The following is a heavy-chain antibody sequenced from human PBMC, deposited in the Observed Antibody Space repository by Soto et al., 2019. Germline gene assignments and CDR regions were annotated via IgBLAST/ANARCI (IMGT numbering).Heavy chain of an antibody. D-gene: IGHD1-26*01. CDR1: GGTFPNSA. Sequence: ASVKVSCKASGGTFPNSAISWMRQAPGQGLEWMGGVVVASGTVNYAQKFQGRVTITADEATSTAYMEVTSLKSEDTAIYYCAGELRYAGKPIYFDHWGQGTLVTVSS. J-gene: IGHJ4*02. CDR3: AGELRYAGKPIYFDH. CDR2: VVVASGTV. V-gene: IGHV1-69*13.